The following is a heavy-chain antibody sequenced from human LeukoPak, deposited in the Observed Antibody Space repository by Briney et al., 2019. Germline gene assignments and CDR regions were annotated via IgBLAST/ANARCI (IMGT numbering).Heavy chain of an antibody. D-gene: IGHD6-13*01. CDR1: GFNFSTYG. CDR3: AKDHVTSSSWFPDY. Sequence: PGGSLRLSCAASGFNFSTYGMHWVRQAPGKGLEWVAVISYDGINKYYADSVKGRFTIPRDNSKNMLYLQMSSLRAEDTAVYYCAKDHVTSSSWFPDYWGQGTLVTVSS. V-gene: IGHV3-30*18. J-gene: IGHJ4*02. CDR2: ISYDGINK.